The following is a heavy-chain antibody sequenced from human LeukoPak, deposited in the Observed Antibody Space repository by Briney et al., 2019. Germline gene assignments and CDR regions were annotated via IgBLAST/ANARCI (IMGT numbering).Heavy chain of an antibody. J-gene: IGHJ5*02. Sequence: AAVKVSCKTSGYTFASYDIIWVRQATGQRLEWMVWVNPNSGNTGYALKFQCRFTMTRDTSINTAYMELSSLTSADTAVYYCARAFGPYDYVYYPWGQGTLVTVSS. V-gene: IGHV1-8*01. D-gene: IGHD3-16*01. CDR3: ARAFGPYDYVYYP. CDR2: VNPNSGNT. CDR1: GYTFASYD.